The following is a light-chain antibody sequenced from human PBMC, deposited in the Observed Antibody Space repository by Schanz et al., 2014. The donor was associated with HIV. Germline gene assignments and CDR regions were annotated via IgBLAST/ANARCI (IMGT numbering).Light chain of an antibody. CDR2: EVT. CDR1: SSDIGRYKY. V-gene: IGLV2-8*01. J-gene: IGLJ2*01. CDR3: AAWDDSLNGVV. Sequence: QSALTQPPSASGSPGQSVTISCTGTSSDIGRYKYVSWYQQFPGRAPKLIISEVTKRPSGVPDRFSGSKSGTSASLAISGLQSADEAEYYCAAWDDSLNGVVFGGGTKLTVL.